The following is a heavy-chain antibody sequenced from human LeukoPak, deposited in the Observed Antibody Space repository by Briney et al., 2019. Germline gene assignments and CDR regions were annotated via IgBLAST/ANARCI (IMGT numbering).Heavy chain of an antibody. D-gene: IGHD3-3*01. CDR1: GFTFSSHA. CDR3: ARDPGVVAFHYFDF. V-gene: IGHV3-23*01. Sequence: GGSLRLSCAASGFTFSSHAMAWVRQAPGKGLDWVSAIGGLGSSTYYGNSVKGRFTISRDNSKNTVYLQMDSLRVEDTAVYYCARDPGVVAFHYFDFWGQGTLITVSS. CDR2: IGGLGSST. J-gene: IGHJ4*02.